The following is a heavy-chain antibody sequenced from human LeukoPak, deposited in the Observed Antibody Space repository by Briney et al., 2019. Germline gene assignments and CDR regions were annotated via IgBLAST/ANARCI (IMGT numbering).Heavy chain of an antibody. CDR3: ARGNTEITIFGVVIIPDYFDY. V-gene: IGHV4-34*01. D-gene: IGHD3-3*01. J-gene: IGHJ4*02. CDR1: GGSFSGYY. Sequence: SETLSLTCAVYGGSFSGYYWSWSRKPPGKGREWIGEINHSGSTKYNPPLKSRVTISVDTSKNQFSLKLSSVTAADTAVYYCARGNTEITIFGVVIIPDYFDYWGQGTLVTVSS. CDR2: INHSGST.